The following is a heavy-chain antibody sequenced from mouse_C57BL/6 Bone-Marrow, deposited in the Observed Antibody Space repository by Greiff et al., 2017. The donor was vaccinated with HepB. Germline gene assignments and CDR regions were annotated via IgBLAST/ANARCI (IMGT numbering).Heavy chain of an antibody. J-gene: IGHJ1*03. CDR1: GYSFTDYN. Sequence: ESGPEMVKPGASVKISCKASGYSFTDYNMNWVKQSNGKSLEWIGVINPNYGTTSYNQKFKGKATLTVDQSSSTAYMQLNSLTSEDSAVYYCAKGDYGGYFDVWGTGTTVTVSS. V-gene: IGHV1-39*01. D-gene: IGHD2-4*01. CDR3: AKGDYGGYFDV. CDR2: INPNYGTT.